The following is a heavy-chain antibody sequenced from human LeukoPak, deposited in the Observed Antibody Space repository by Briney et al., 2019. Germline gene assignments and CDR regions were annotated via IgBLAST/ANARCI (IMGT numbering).Heavy chain of an antibody. CDR3: ARIGYRSSSFDY. J-gene: IGHJ4*02. Sequence: GGSLRLSCTASGFTFSSYTMHWVRQAPGKGLEYVSAISSNGGNTDYANSVRGRFSVSRDNAKNSVFLQMNSLRGEDSAVYFCARIGYRSSSFDYWGQGTLVTVSS. V-gene: IGHV3-64*01. CDR2: ISSNGGNT. D-gene: IGHD6-6*01. CDR1: GFTFSSYT.